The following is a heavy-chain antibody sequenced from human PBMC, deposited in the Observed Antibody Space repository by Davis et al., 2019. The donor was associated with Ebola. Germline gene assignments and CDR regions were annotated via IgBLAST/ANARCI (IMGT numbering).Heavy chain of an antibody. CDR2: ISAYNGNT. CDR1: GYTFTSYG. D-gene: IGHD3-3*01. J-gene: IGHJ6*02. Sequence: ASVKVSCKASGYTFTSYGISWVRQAPGQGLEWMGWISAYNGNTNYAQKLQGRVTMTRDTSTSTVYIELSSLRSEDTAVYYCARDGITIFVDGMDVWGQGTTVTVSS. V-gene: IGHV1-18*01. CDR3: ARDGITIFVDGMDV.